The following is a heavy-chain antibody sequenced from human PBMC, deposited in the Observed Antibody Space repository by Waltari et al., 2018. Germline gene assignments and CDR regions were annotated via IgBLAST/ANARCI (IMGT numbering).Heavy chain of an antibody. CDR3: AKDAWATDAFDI. CDR1: GFTFRSYG. J-gene: IGHJ3*02. D-gene: IGHD7-27*01. CDR2: IWYDGSNK. Sequence: QVRLVESGGGVVQPGRSLRPSCAASGFTFRSYGMHWARQAPGKGLEWVAVIWYDGSNKYYADSVKGRFTISRDNSKNTLYLQMNSLRAEDTAVYYCAKDAWATDAFDIWGQGTMVTVSS. V-gene: IGHV3-30*18.